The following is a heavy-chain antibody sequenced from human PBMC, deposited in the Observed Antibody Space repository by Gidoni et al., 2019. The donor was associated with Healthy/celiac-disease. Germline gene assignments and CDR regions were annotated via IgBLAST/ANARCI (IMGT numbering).Heavy chain of an antibody. D-gene: IGHD6-19*01. CDR2: IYWDDDK. CDR1: GFSLSTSGVG. J-gene: IGHJ4*02. Sequence: QITLKESGPTLVKPTQTLTLTCTFSGFSLSTSGVGVGWIRQPPGKALEWLALIYWDDDKRYSPSLKSRLTITKDTSKNQVVLTMTNMDPVDTATYYCAHTGGYSSGWCGEFDYWGQGTLVTVSS. V-gene: IGHV2-5*02. CDR3: AHTGGYSSGWCGEFDY.